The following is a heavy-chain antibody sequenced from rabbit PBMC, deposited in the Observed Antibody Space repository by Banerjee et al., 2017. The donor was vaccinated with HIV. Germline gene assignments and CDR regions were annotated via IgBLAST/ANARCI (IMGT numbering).Heavy chain of an antibody. J-gene: IGHJ4*01. CDR2: INTGSGST. Sequence: QSLEESGGDLVKPGGTLTLTCKGSGIDFSSPYWMCWVRQAPGKGLEWIGDINTGSGSTYYASWAKGRFTISKTSSTTVTLQMTSLTAADTATYFCARVGYSGLDYDLWGPGTLVTVS. V-gene: IGHV1S40*01. CDR3: ARVGYSGLDYDL. D-gene: IGHD7-1*01. CDR1: GIDFSSPYW.